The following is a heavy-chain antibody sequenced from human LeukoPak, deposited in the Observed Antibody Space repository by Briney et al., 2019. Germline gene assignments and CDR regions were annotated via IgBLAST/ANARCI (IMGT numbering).Heavy chain of an antibody. CDR2: IRSDGSDT. CDR3: ARGLSGYTSSLGY. CDR1: GFTFSDTW. Sequence: GGSLRLSCAASGFTFSDTWMHWVRHAPGEGLVWVSRIRSDGSDTRYAESVKGRFTISRDNAKNTLYLQMNSLRAEDTAVYYCARGLSGYTSSLGYWGQGTLVTVSS. J-gene: IGHJ4*02. V-gene: IGHV3-74*01. D-gene: IGHD6-6*01.